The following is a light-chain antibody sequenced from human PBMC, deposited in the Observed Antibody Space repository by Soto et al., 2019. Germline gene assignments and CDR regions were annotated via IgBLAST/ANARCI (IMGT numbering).Light chain of an antibody. CDR3: CSFTRDKTLV. J-gene: IGLJ3*02. V-gene: IGLV2-23*02. Sequence: QSALTQPASVSGSPGQSITISCTGTSNDVGYYNLVSWYQQLPGKVPKVIIYDVNKRPSGVSDRFSGSKSGNAAYLAISGLQSEDEADYYCCSFTRDKTLVFGGGTKLPS. CDR1: SNDVGYYNL. CDR2: DVN.